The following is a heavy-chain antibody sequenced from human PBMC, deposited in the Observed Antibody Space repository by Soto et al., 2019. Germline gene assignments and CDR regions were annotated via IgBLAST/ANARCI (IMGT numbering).Heavy chain of an antibody. Sequence: SVKVSCKASGGTFSSYAISWGRQAPGQGLEWMGGIIPIFGTANYAQKFQGRVTITADESTSTAYMELSSLRSEDTAVYYCARGPDTAMVSGNYYYGMDVWGQGTTVTVSS. CDR3: ARGPDTAMVSGNYYYGMDV. CDR1: GGTFSSYA. CDR2: IIPIFGTA. V-gene: IGHV1-69*13. J-gene: IGHJ6*02. D-gene: IGHD5-18*01.